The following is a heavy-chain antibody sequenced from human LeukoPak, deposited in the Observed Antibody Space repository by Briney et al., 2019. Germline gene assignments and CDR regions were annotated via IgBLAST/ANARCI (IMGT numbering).Heavy chain of an antibody. CDR1: AGSISSSSYY. J-gene: IGHJ3*02. Sequence: SETLSLTCTVSAGSISSSSYYWGWIRQPPGKGLEWIGSIYYSGSTYYNPSLKSRVTISVDTSKNQFSLKLSSVTAADTAVYYCASGIVAVTAYWVWGAFDIWGQGTMVTVSS. V-gene: IGHV4-39*01. CDR3: ASGIVAVTAYWVWGAFDI. D-gene: IGHD2-21*02. CDR2: IYYSGST.